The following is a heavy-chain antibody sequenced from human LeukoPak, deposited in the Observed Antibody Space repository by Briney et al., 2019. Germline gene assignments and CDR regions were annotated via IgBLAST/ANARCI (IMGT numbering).Heavy chain of an antibody. Sequence: PGGSLRLSCAASGFTFNIYAMNWVRQASGKGLEWVSTISGSGSSTYYADSVKGRFTISRDNSKSTLYLQMNSLRAEDTAVYFCAKDQHGYDKPIDYWGQGTLVTVSS. CDR3: AKDQHGYDKPIDY. V-gene: IGHV3-23*01. CDR2: ISGSGSST. CDR1: GFTFNIYA. D-gene: IGHD5-12*01. J-gene: IGHJ4*02.